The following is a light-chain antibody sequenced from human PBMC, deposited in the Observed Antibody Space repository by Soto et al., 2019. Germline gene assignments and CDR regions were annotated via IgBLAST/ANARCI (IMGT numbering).Light chain of an antibody. CDR2: ENT. V-gene: IGLV1-40*01. Sequence: QAVVTQPPSVSGAPGQRVTISCAGSDSNIGAGYDVHWYKQVPGTAPTLLIYENTIRPSGVPDRFSGSKSGTSASLAITGLQAEDEADYYCQSYDNSLGGRVFGGGTKLTVL. CDR1: DSNIGAGYD. J-gene: IGLJ3*02. CDR3: QSYDNSLGGRV.